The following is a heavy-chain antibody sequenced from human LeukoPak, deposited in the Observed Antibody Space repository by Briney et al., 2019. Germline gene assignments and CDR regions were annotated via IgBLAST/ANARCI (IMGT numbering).Heavy chain of an antibody. D-gene: IGHD2-15*01. V-gene: IGHV3-7*01. CDR1: GFTFSSYW. Sequence: GGSLRLSCAASGFTFSSYWMSWVRQAPGKGLEWVANIKQDGSEKLYVDNVKGRFTISRDNAKNSLYLQMNSLRDEDTAVYYCAREISGRRGWFDPWGQGTLVTVYS. CDR2: IKQDGSEK. J-gene: IGHJ5*02. CDR3: AREISGRRGWFDP.